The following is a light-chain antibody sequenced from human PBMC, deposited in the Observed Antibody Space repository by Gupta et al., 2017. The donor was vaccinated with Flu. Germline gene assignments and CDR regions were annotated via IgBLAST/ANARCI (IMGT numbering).Light chain of an antibody. J-gene: IGKJ4*01. Sequence: DIQMTQSPSSLSASVRDRVTITCQATQDIKNYLNWYQQKTGKAPKLLIYDASNLETGVPSRFSGSGSGTDFTFTISSLQPEDIATYYCQQYDKLPRTFGGGTGVEIK. CDR1: QDIKNY. V-gene: IGKV1-33*01. CDR3: QQYDKLPRT. CDR2: DAS.